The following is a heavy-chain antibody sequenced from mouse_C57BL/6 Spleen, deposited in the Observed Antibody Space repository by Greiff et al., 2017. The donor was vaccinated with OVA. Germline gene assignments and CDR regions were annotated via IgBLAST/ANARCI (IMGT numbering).Heavy chain of an antibody. CDR1: GYTFTDYY. CDR3: ARWIYYDYDVDFDV. Sequence: VQLQQSGPELVKPGASVKIPCKASGYTFTDYYMDWVKQSPGKSLEWIGDINPNNGGTIYNQKFKGKATLTVDKSSSTAYMELRSLTSEDTAVYECARWIYYDYDVDFDVWGTGTTVTVSS. V-gene: IGHV1-18*01. CDR2: INPNNGGT. D-gene: IGHD2-4*01. J-gene: IGHJ1*03.